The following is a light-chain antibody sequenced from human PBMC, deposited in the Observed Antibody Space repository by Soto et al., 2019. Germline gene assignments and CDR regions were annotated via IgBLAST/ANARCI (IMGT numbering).Light chain of an antibody. CDR1: QSVSSN. CDR3: QQYNTWPLT. V-gene: IGKV3-15*01. CDR2: GAS. J-gene: IGKJ4*01. Sequence: EIVMTQSPATLSVSPGERATLSCRASQSVSSNLAWYQQKPGQAPRLLIYGASTRATGIPARFSGSGSGTKFTLTTSSLHSEDFAVYYCQQYNTWPLTFGGGPRVNIK.